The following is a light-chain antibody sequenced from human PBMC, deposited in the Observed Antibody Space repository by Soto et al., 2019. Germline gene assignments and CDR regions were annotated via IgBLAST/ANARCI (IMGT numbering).Light chain of an antibody. CDR3: QQINTLPFT. CDR2: AES. CDR1: QGISSY. V-gene: IGKV1-39*01. Sequence: IQGTQSPSSLSSSLGDRVTITCRARQGISSYLNWYQQKAGXAAELLTYAESSLQTGVPSRFSGSGSGTEFPIKISGLLPEDFATYHCQQINTLPFTFGQGTRLEIK. J-gene: IGKJ5*01.